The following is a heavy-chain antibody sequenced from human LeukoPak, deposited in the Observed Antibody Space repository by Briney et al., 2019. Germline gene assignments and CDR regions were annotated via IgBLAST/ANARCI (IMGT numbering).Heavy chain of an antibody. V-gene: IGHV3-53*01. CDR2: IYSGGNT. Sequence: GGSLRLSCAASGFTVSNNYMSWVRQAPGKGLEWVSIIYSGGNTYYADSVKGRFTISRDNSKNTLYLQMNSLRAEDTAMYYCARVTGPTSTVVRGVIIPAFDSWGQGTLVTVSS. CDR3: ARVTGPTSTVVRGVIIPAFDS. CDR1: GFTVSNNY. J-gene: IGHJ4*02. D-gene: IGHD3-10*01.